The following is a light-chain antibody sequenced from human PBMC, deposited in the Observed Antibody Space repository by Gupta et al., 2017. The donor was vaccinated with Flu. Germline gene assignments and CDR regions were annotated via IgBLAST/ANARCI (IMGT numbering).Light chain of an antibody. CDR1: QNILYSSNNKNY. J-gene: IGKJ4*01. CDR2: WAS. Sequence: IRRAPYWLSVSLGERATINCKSSQNILYSSNNKNYLAWYQQKPGQPPKLLIYWASTRESGVPDRIRGGCSGTDFPPTISSLQAEDVAFYCCQQYYNTPTFGGGTKVEIK. CDR3: QQYYNTPT. V-gene: IGKV4-1*01.